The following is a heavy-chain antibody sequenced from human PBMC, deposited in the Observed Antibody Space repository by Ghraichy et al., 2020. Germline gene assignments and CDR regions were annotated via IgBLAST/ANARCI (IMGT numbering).Heavy chain of an antibody. CDR1: GFTFSSYS. J-gene: IGHJ6*02. D-gene: IGHD4-11*01. V-gene: IGHV3-21*01. CDR2: ISSSSSYI. Sequence: GGSLRLSCAASGFTFSSYSMNWVRQAPGKGLEWVSSISSSSSYIYYADSVKGRFTISRDNAKNSLYLQMNSLRAEDTAVYYCARLPSYRAPYYYGMDVWGQGTTVTVSS. CDR3: ARLPSYRAPYYYGMDV.